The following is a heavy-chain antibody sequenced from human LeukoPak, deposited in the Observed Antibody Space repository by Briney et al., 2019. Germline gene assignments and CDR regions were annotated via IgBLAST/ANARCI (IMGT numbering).Heavy chain of an antibody. CDR2: IYYSGST. CDR3: ARDFSSSPPNGFDP. V-gene: IGHV4-59*01. D-gene: IGHD6-6*01. CDR1: GGSISSYY. J-gene: IGHJ5*02. Sequence: SETLSLTCTVSGGSISSYYWSWIRQPPGKGLEWIGYIYYSGSTNYNPSLKSRVTISVDTSKNQFSLKLSSVTAADTAVYYCARDFSSSPPNGFDPWGQGTLVTVSS.